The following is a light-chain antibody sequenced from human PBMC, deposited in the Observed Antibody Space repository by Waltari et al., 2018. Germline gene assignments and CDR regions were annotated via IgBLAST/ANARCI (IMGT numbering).Light chain of an antibody. CDR3: CSYAGSDTVVV. CDR1: SADFGHYNV. V-gene: IGLV2-11*01. J-gene: IGLJ2*01. CDR2: DFS. Sequence: QSALTQTRSVFGSPGQSATISCTGISADFGHYNVVSWYQHPPAKAPTVILYDFSRRPSGVPDRFPGSKSGNTASLTISGLQTDDEATYFCCSYAGSDTVVVFGGGTRLTVL.